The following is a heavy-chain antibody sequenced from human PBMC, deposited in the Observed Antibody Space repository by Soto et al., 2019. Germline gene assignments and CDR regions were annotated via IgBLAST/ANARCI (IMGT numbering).Heavy chain of an antibody. CDR3: ARHVSGEYYFDY. D-gene: IGHD2-8*01. CDR1: GGSISSYY. Sequence: QVQLQESGPGLVKPSETLSLTCTVSGGSISSYYWSWIRQPPGKGLEWIGYIYYSGSTNYNPSLKRRVTISVDTSKNQFSLKLSSVTAADTAVYYCARHVSGEYYFDYWGQGTLVTVSS. J-gene: IGHJ4*02. V-gene: IGHV4-59*08. CDR2: IYYSGST.